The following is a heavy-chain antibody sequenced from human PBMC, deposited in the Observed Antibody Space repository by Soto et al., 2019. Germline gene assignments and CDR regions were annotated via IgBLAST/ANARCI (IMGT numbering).Heavy chain of an antibody. Sequence: SVKVSCKASGSGFIRSGIQWVRQAHGQRLEWIGWIVVASGQTNYAQNFRGRVAITRDTSTATAYIELTGLTSEDTAVYFCSADRPDIGVGWWVWGQGTTVTVSS. CDR1: GSGFIRSG. CDR3: SADRPDIGVGWWV. CDR2: IVVASGQT. D-gene: IGHD2-15*01. V-gene: IGHV1-58*02. J-gene: IGHJ6*02.